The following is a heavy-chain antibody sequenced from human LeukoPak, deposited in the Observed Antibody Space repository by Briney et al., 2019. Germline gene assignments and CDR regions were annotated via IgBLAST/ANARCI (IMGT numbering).Heavy chain of an antibody. D-gene: IGHD6-6*01. CDR2: ISGSGGST. CDR3: AKSIAARRGFDY. Sequence: GGSLRLSCAASGFTFSSYAMSWVCQAPGKGLEWVSAISGSGGSTYYADSVKGRFTISRDNSKNTLYLQMNSLRAEDTAVYYCAKSIAARRGFDYWGQGTLVTVSS. CDR1: GFTFSSYA. V-gene: IGHV3-23*01. J-gene: IGHJ4*02.